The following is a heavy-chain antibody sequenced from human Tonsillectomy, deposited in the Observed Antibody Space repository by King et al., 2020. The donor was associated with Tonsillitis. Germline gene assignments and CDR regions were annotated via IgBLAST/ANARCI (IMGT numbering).Heavy chain of an antibody. Sequence: QLQESGPGLAKPSETLSLTCTVSGGSMSNYYWSWIRPPPGKGLEWIAFISYTGSTRYNPSLQSRVSISVDTSRNQFFLKVNSVTAADTAVYYCARYGDYGGNLRPAIDLWGQGTMVTVSS. CDR1: GGSMSNYY. D-gene: IGHD4-23*01. CDR2: ISYTGST. V-gene: IGHV4-59*01. J-gene: IGHJ3*01. CDR3: ARYGDYGGNLRPAIDL.